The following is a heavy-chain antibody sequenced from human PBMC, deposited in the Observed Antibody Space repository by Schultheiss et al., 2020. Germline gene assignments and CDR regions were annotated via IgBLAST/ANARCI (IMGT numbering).Heavy chain of an antibody. D-gene: IGHD4-11*01. J-gene: IGHJ5*02. CDR2: ISSSSSYI. CDR1: GFTFSSYS. V-gene: IGHV3-21*01. Sequence: GGSLRLSCAASGFTFSSYSMNWVRQAPGKGLEWVSSISSSSSYIYYADSVKGRFTISRENAKNSLYLQMNSLRAEDTAVYYCATTVTSPLNCFDPWGQGTLVTVSS. CDR3: ATTVTSPLNCFDP.